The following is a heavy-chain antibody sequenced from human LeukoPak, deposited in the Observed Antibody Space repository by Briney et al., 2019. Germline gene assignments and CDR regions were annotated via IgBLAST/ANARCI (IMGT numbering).Heavy chain of an antibody. J-gene: IGHJ6*02. Sequence: GGSLRLSCAASGFTFSSYWMHWVRQAPGKGLVWVSRINSDGSSTSYADSVKGRFTISRDNAKNTLYLQMNSLRAEDTAVYYCARNGDYVYYYYGMDVWGQGTTVTVSS. CDR3: ARNGDYVYYYYGMDV. D-gene: IGHD4-17*01. CDR1: GFTFSSYW. V-gene: IGHV3-74*01. CDR2: INSDGSST.